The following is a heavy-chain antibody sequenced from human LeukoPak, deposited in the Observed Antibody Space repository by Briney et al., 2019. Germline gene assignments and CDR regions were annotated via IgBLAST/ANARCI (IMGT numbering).Heavy chain of an antibody. D-gene: IGHD3-10*01. J-gene: IGHJ4*02. CDR2: IFYSRST. Sequence: PSQTLSLTCTVSGGSISSSGYYWTWIRQHPGKCLEWLGYIFYSRSTYYNPSLKGRFTISLDTSKNQLSLKLSSVTAADTAVYYCARGTYYSSSGSYYNLDQWGQGTLVTVSS. CDR1: GGSISSSGYY. V-gene: IGHV4-31*03. CDR3: ARGTYYSSSGSYYNLDQ.